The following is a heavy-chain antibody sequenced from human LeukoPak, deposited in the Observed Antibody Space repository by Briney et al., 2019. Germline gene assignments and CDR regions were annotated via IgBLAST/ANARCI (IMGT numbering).Heavy chain of an antibody. J-gene: IGHJ5*02. D-gene: IGHD2-2*01. V-gene: IGHV6-1*01. CDR3: ARRLTQYDCFDP. CDR2: TYYRSTWYN. Sequence: SQTLSLTCAISGDSVASNSVTWNWIRQSPSRGLEWLGRTYYRSTWYNDYAVSVRGRITVNPDTSKNQFSLHLNSVTPEDTAVYYCARRLTQYDCFDPWGQGILVTVSS. CDR1: GDSVASNSVT.